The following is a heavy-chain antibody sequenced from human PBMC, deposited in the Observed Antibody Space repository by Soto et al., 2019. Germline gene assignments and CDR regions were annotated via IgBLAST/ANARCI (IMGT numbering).Heavy chain of an antibody. V-gene: IGHV2-5*02. D-gene: IGHD1-1*01. CDR2: IYWDADK. CDR3: AHAMTYQINWFQNWFDS. CDR1: GFSLSTRPAA. J-gene: IGHJ5*01. Sequence: KESGPTLVKPTQALTLTCSFSGFSLSTRPAAVGWLRQPPGKALEWLAVIYWDADKRYRPSLQNRLTITRDTSRNQVVLTMTNMDAVDTATYYCAHAMTYQINWFQNWFDSWGQGALVTVSS.